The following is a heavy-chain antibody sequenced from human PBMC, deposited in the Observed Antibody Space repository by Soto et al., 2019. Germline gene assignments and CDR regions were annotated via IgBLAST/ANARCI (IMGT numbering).Heavy chain of an antibody. J-gene: IGHJ4*02. CDR2: ISGLNGNT. CDR1: GYSFSTYG. D-gene: IGHD3-10*01. Sequence: QVHLVQSGVEVKKPGASVKVSCKASGYSFSTYGISWVRQAPGQGLEWMGWISGLNGNTNYAQKLQGRVTMTTDTSTSTAYMEPRSLGFDDTAMYYCARDLFGEDGAGYFDYWGQGTLVTVSS. V-gene: IGHV1-18*01. CDR3: ARDLFGEDGAGYFDY.